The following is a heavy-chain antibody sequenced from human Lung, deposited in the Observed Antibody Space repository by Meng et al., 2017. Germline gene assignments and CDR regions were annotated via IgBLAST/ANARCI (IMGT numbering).Heavy chain of an antibody. CDR3: TKNDFYCLGY. D-gene: IGHD2-21*01. V-gene: IGHV4-4*02. CDR1: GGSISSDNW. Sequence: QAQLQESGPGLVKPSGTLCLTCAVSGGSISSDNWWSWVRQPPGKGLEWIGEIYHSGSTNYNPSLKSRITISVDKPKNQFSLTLSSVTAADTAVYYCTKNDFYCLGYWGQGTLVTVSS. J-gene: IGHJ4*02. CDR2: IYHSGST.